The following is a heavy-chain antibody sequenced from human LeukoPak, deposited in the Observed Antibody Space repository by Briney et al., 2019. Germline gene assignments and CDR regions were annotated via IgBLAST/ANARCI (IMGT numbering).Heavy chain of an antibody. Sequence: GAPVKVSCKASGYTFSDFYVHWVRQSPGQGLEWMGRINPNNGGTSYAQEIQGRVTMTRDKSINTVYMELSRLRSDDTAIYYCARDLSGSAYSDYWGQGTLVTVSS. CDR2: INPNNGGT. D-gene: IGHD3-22*01. CDR1: GYTFSDFY. CDR3: ARDLSGSAYSDY. J-gene: IGHJ4*02. V-gene: IGHV1-2*06.